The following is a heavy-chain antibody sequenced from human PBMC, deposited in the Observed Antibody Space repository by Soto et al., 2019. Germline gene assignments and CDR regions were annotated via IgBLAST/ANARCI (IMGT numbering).Heavy chain of an antibody. CDR3: ARVRYSSSWHYMDV. V-gene: IGHV3-74*01. Sequence: GGSLRLSCAASGFTFGSYWMHWVRQAPGKGLVWVSRISNDGSSTSYADSVKGRFTISRDSAKNTLYLQMNSLRAEDTAVYYSARVRYSSSWHYMDVWGKGTTVTVSS. J-gene: IGHJ6*03. D-gene: IGHD6-13*01. CDR1: GFTFGSYW. CDR2: ISNDGSST.